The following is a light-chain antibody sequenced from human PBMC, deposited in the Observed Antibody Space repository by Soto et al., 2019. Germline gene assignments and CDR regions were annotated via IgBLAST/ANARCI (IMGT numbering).Light chain of an antibody. CDR1: QSISSY. Sequence: DIQMTQSPSSLSASVGDRVTITCRASQSISSYLNWYQQKPGKAPKLLIYAASSLQSGVPSRFSGSGSGTAFTLTISSLQPEDFATYYCQQSYSTPWTFVQGTKVEIK. CDR2: AAS. V-gene: IGKV1-39*01. J-gene: IGKJ1*01. CDR3: QQSYSTPWT.